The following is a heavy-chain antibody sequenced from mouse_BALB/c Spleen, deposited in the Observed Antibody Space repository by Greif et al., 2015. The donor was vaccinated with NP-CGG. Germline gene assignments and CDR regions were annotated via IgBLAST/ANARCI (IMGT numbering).Heavy chain of an antibody. Sequence: VQLVESGAELVKPGASVKLSCKASGYTFTSYYMYWVKQRPGQGLEWIGEINPSNGGTNFNEKFKSKATLTVDKSSSTAYRQLSSLTSEDSAVYYCTRTVYYYAMDYWGQGTSVTVSS. CDR3: TRTVYYYAMDY. D-gene: IGHD2-10*02. CDR1: GYTFTSYY. J-gene: IGHJ4*01. V-gene: IGHV1S81*02. CDR2: INPSNGGT.